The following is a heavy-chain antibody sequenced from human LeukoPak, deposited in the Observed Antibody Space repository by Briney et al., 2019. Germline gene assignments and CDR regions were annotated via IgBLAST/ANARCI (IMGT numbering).Heavy chain of an antibody. D-gene: IGHD3-3*01. V-gene: IGHV3-30*02. CDR3: ANGDGTSDI. CDR2: IKPDARDK. Sequence: GGSLRLSCAASGFNFSNYGMNWIRQTPGKGLEWVSFIKPDARDKRYGDSVKGRFAISRDNSKNSVFLEMNRLTVQDAAVYYCANGDGTSDIWGQGTMVSVFS. J-gene: IGHJ3*02. CDR1: GFNFSNYG.